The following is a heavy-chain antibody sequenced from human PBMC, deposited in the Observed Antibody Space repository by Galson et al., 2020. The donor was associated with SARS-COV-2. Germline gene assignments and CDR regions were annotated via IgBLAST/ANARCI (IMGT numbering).Heavy chain of an antibody. CDR2: LFKSGGT. J-gene: IGHJ3*02. V-gene: IGHV4-59*01. Sequence: ASETLSLTCTVSGGSLSSWSWTWVRQPPGKGLQWIGALFKSGGTNSNPSLWGRVSISADTSKSHFSLRRSSVTGAATAVYYCARVTYYYNNSHQGSYVLDIWGQGTKV. D-gene: IGHD3-22*01. CDR1: GGSLSSWS. CDR3: ARVTYYYNNSHQGSYVLDI.